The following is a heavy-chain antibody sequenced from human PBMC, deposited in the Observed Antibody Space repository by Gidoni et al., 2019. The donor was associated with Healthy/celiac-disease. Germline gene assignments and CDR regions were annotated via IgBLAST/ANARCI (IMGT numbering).Heavy chain of an antibody. CDR3: ARASLWSGYYIVQGNWFDP. Sequence: QVQLQQWGAGLLKPSETLSLTCAVYGGSFSGYYWSWIRQPPGKGLEWIGEINHSGSTNYNPSLKSRVTISVDTSKNQFSLKLSSVTAADTAVYYCARASLWSGYYIVQGNWFDPWGQGTLVTVSS. CDR1: GGSFSGYY. D-gene: IGHD3-3*01. V-gene: IGHV4-34*01. CDR2: INHSGST. J-gene: IGHJ5*02.